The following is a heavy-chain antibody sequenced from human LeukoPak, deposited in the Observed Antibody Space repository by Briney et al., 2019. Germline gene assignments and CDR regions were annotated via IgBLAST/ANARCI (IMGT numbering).Heavy chain of an antibody. CDR1: GGSITSYY. J-gene: IGHJ4*02. Sequence: SETLSLTCTVSGGSITSYYWIWVRQPPGKGLEWIGSIYYSGSTSYNPSLKSRVTISVDTSKNQFPLKVTSVTAADTAVYYCARGFIGSSSWYFDYWGQGTLVTVSS. CDR2: IYYSGST. D-gene: IGHD6-13*01. CDR3: ARGFIGSSSWYFDY. V-gene: IGHV4-59*01.